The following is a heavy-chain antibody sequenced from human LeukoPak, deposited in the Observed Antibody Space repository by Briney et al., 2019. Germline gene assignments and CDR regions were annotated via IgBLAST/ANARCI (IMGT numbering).Heavy chain of an antibody. Sequence: GASVKVSCKASGYTFTGYYMHWVRQAPGQGLEWMGWINPNSGGTNYAQKFQGRVTMTRDTSISTAYMELSRLRSADPAVYYCARTQAYGDQTTYPYYYYGMDVWGQGTRVPVSS. CDR3: ARTQAYGDQTTYPYYYYGMDV. D-gene: IGHD4-17*01. CDR1: GYTFTGYY. J-gene: IGHJ6*02. V-gene: IGHV1-2*02. CDR2: INPNSGGT.